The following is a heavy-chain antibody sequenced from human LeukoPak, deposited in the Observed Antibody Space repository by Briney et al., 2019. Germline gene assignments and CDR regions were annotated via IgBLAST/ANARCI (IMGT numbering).Heavy chain of an antibody. J-gene: IGHJ4*02. V-gene: IGHV1-18*01. CDR3: ARDGGSDGSYFDY. D-gene: IGHD3-16*01. CDR1: GGTFSSYA. Sequence: ASVKVSCKASGGTFSSYAISWVRQAAGQGLEWMGWISAYNDNTNYAQKLQGRVTMTTDTSTSTAYMELRSLRSDDTAVYYCARDGGSDGSYFDYWGQGTLVTVSS. CDR2: ISAYNDNT.